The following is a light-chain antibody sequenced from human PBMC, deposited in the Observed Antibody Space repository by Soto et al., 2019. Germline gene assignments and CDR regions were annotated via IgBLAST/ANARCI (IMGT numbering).Light chain of an antibody. CDR3: QQYASWT. J-gene: IGKJ1*01. Sequence: DIPMTQSPSTLSASVGDRVTITCRASQSITYSLAWYQQKPGKAPNLLIYDASTLQSGVPSRFGGSGSGTEFTLTISGRQPGDFATYYCQQYASWTFGQGTNVEIK. V-gene: IGKV1-5*01. CDR2: DAS. CDR1: QSITYS.